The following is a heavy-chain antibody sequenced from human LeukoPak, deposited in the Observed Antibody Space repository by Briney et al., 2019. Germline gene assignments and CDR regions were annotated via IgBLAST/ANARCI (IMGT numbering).Heavy chain of an antibody. CDR1: VYTFTGYY. V-gene: IGHV1-2*02. D-gene: IGHD2-2*02. J-gene: IGHJ4*02. CDR3: ARGLKVVQAAISY. CDR2: INPNSGGT. Sequence: ASVNVSCKASVYTFTGYYMHWVRQAPGQGLEGMVWINPNSGGTNYAQKFQGRVTMTRDTSISTFYMELSRLRSDDTAVYYCARGLKVVQAAISYWGQGTLVTVSS.